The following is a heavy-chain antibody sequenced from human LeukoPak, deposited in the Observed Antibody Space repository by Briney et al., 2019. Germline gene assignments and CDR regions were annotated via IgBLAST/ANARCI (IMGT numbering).Heavy chain of an antibody. D-gene: IGHD2-21*02. J-gene: IGHJ4*02. V-gene: IGHV3-30*18. CDR1: GFIFNNYG. CDR2: ISYDGTNK. CDR3: AKDWAPYCGGDCYFNY. Sequence: GRSLRLSCAASGFIFNNYGMHWVRQAPGKGLEWVAVISYDGTNKNYADSVKGRFTISRDSSKNTVYLQMNSLRVEDTAEYYCAKDWAPYCGGDCYFNYWGQGTLVTVSS.